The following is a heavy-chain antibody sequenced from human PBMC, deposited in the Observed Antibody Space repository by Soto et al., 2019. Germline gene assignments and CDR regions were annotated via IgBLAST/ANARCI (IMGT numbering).Heavy chain of an antibody. D-gene: IGHD6-6*01. CDR1: GFTFSSYS. V-gene: IGHV3-21*01. Sequence: PGGSLRLSCAASGFTFSSYSMNWVRQAPGKGLEWVSSISSSSSYIYYADSVKGRFTISRDNAKNSLYLQLNSLRAEDTAVYYCARDRSSSSEGYYYGMDVWGQGTTVTVSS. CDR2: ISSSSSYI. CDR3: ARDRSSSSEGYYYGMDV. J-gene: IGHJ6*02.